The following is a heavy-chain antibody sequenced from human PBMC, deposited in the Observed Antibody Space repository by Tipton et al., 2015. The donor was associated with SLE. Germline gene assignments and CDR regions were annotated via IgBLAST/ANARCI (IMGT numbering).Heavy chain of an antibody. V-gene: IGHV4-61*09. J-gene: IGHJ3*01. CDR2: IYTSGST. CDR3: ASRGWP. CDR1: GGSISSGSYY. Sequence: TLSLTCTVSGGSISSGSYYWSWIRQPAGKGLEWIGHIYTSGSTNYNPSLKSRVTISVDTSKNQFSLKLSSVTAADTAVYYCASRGWPWGQGTMVTVSS. D-gene: IGHD1-26*01.